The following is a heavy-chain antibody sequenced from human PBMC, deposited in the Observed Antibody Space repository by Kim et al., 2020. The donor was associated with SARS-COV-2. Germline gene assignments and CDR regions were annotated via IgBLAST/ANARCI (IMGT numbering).Heavy chain of an antibody. CDR2: ST. D-gene: IGHD4-17*01. V-gene: IGHV4-59*01. Sequence: STTYHPSLMSRVSISVDTSKNQFSLKLSSVTAADTAVYYCAGYGDYIADYWGQGTLVTVSS. CDR3: AGYGDYIADY. J-gene: IGHJ4*02.